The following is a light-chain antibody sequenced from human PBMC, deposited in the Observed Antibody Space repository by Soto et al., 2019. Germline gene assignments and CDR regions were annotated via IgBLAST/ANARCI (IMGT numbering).Light chain of an antibody. CDR2: EVS. V-gene: IGLV2-14*01. CDR3: SSYTSRNTLV. Sequence: QSVLTQPASVSGSPGQSITISCTGTSSNVGGYNYVSWYQQHPGKAPKLMIYEVSNRPSGVSNRFSGSKPGNTASLTISGLQAEDEADYYCSSYTSRNTLVFGTGTKGHRP. J-gene: IGLJ1*01. CDR1: SSNVGGYNY.